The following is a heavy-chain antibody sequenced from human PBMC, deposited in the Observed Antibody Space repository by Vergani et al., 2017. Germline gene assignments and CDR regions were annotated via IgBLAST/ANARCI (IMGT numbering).Heavy chain of an antibody. CDR1: GFTFSSYW. J-gene: IGHJ5*02. D-gene: IGHD2-2*01. V-gene: IGHV3-7*01. CDR3: ARDISPGYCSSTSCQRWFDP. CDR2: IKQDGSEK. Sequence: EVQLVESGGGLVQPGGPLRLSCAASGFTFSSYWMSWVRQAPGKGLEWVANIKQDGSEKYYVDSVKGRFTISRDNAKNSLYLQMNSLRAEDTAVYYCARDISPGYCSSTSCQRWFDPWGQGTLVTVSS.